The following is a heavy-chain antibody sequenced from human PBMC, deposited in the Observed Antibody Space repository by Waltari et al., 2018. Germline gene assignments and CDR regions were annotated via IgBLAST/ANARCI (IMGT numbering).Heavy chain of an antibody. D-gene: IGHD2-15*01. V-gene: IGHV3-74*03. CDR3: TRNPGY. Sequence: EVQLVASGGGFVQPGGSLRLSCAVSGFLYNDYWMDWVHQAPGQGLVWVSRIKSDGTNIKYADSVRGRFTISRDSAKNTFYLQMNSLRAEDTAVYYCTRNPGYWGQGTLVTVAS. CDR1: GFLYNDYW. CDR2: IKSDGTNI. J-gene: IGHJ4*02.